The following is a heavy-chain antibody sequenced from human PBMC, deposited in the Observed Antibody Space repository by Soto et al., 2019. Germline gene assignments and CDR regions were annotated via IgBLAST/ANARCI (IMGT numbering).Heavy chain of an antibody. D-gene: IGHD3-10*01. Sequence: QVQLQQWGAGLLKPSETLSLTCAVHGGSFSGYSWTWIRQSLGKGLEWIGQINGGGSAIYHPSLKSRPPXSXGXXNTEIFLDLTSVTAADTAVYYCARGLFSGPSYSGGWYFFDYWGQGTLVTVSS. CDR3: ARGLFSGPSYSGGWYFFDY. J-gene: IGHJ4*02. V-gene: IGHV4-34*01. CDR1: GGSFSGYS. CDR2: INGGGSA.